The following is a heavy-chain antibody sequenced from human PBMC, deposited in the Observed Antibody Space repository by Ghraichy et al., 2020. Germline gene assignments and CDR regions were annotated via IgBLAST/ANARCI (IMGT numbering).Heavy chain of an antibody. J-gene: IGHJ3*02. Sequence: VGGAAGEGRGGVSYSSSSGSTLSFADSVKGRFTISRDTAQNSLSLQMHSLRDEDTAVYYCARDIMVRGVIITDAFDIWGQGTMVTVSS. CDR3: ARDIMVRGVIITDAFDI. V-gene: IGHV3-48*02. D-gene: IGHD3-10*01. CDR2: SSSSGSTL.